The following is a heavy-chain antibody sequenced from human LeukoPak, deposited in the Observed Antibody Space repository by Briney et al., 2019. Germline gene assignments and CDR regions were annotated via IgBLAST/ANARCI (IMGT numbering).Heavy chain of an antibody. D-gene: IGHD1-26*01. CDR1: GFTFSNYD. CDR2: LSYDGNTK. CDR3: ARSGGSYFDY. J-gene: IGHJ4*02. V-gene: IGHV3-30*03. Sequence: GGSLRLSCATSGFTFSNYDMHWVRQAPGKGLEWVAVLSYDGNTKYYTDSVKGRFTISRDNSKNTLYLQMNSLRTEDTAVYYCARSGGSYFDYWGQGTLVTVSS.